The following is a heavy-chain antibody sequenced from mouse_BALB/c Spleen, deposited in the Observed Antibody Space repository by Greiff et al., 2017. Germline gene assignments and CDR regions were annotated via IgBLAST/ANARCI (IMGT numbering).Heavy chain of an antibody. CDR2: IRLKSNNYAT. Sequence: EVKLMESGGGLVQPGGSMKLSCVASGFTFSNYWMNWVRQSPEKGLEWVAEIRLKSNNYATHYAESVKGRFTISRDDSKSSVYLQMNNLRAEDTGIYYCTRGYYGNYYYAMDYWGQGTSVTVSS. CDR3: TRGYYGNYYYAMDY. J-gene: IGHJ4*01. CDR1: GFTFSNYW. V-gene: IGHV6-6*02. D-gene: IGHD2-1*01.